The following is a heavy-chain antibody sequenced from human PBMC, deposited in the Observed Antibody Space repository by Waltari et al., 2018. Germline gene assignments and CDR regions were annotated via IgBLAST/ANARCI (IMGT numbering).Heavy chain of an antibody. CDR3: AKDDYGDYGGFDY. J-gene: IGHJ4*02. CDR1: GFTFVDYA. CDR2: ISWNSGSI. D-gene: IGHD4-17*01. V-gene: IGHV3-9*01. Sequence: EVQLVESGGGLVQPGRSLRLSCAASGFTFVDYAMHWVRQAPGKGLGWVSGISWNSGSIGYADSVKGRFTISRDNAKNSLYLQMNSLRAEDTALYYCAKDDYGDYGGFDYWGQGTLVTVSS.